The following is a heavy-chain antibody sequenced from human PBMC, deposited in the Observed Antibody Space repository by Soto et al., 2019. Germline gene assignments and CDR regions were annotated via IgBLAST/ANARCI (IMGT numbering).Heavy chain of an antibody. J-gene: IGHJ4*02. CDR1: GGSISGYH. CDR3: ARHLRGLDFRGSWGFDY. Sequence: SETLSLTCTVSGGSISGYHWSWVRQPPGKGLEWIGYLYYTGSTNYNPSLKSRVTILADTSRNQFSLKLDSLTAADTAIYYCARHLRGLDFRGSWGFDYWGQGTLVTVSS. V-gene: IGHV4-59*08. D-gene: IGHD3-16*01. CDR2: LYYTGST.